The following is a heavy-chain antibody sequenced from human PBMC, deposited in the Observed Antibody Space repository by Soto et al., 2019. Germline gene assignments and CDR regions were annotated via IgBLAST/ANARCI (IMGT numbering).Heavy chain of an antibody. J-gene: IGHJ6*02. CDR3: ARGLVKVEMATITYYYYYGMDV. D-gene: IGHD5-12*01. V-gene: IGHV4-34*01. Sequence: SETLSLTCAAYGGSFSCYYWSWIRQPPGKGLEWIGEINHSGSTNYNPSLKSRVTISVDTSKNQFSLKLSSVTAADTAVYYCARGLVKVEMATITYYYYYGMDVWGQGTTVTVSS. CDR2: INHSGST. CDR1: GGSFSCYY.